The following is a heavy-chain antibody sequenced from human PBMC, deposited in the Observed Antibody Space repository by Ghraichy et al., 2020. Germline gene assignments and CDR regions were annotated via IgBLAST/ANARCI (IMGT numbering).Heavy chain of an antibody. V-gene: IGHV3-72*01. D-gene: IGHD5-18*01. CDR3: ARGSVGGYPSFDY. CDR1: GFTFSDHY. Sequence: GGSLRLSCAASGFTFSDHYMDWVRQAPGKGLEWVGRTRNKANSYTTEYAASVKGRFTISRDDSKTSLYLQMNSLRTEDTAVYFCARGSVGGYPSFDYWGQGTLVTVSS. CDR2: TRNKANSYTT. J-gene: IGHJ4*02.